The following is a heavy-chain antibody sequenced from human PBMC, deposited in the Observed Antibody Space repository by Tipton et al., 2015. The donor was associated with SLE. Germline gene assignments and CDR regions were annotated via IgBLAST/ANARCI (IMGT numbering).Heavy chain of an antibody. CDR3: VRDTNWAFDY. J-gene: IGHJ4*02. CDR1: GFTFSIHH. V-gene: IGHV3-48*03. CDR2: ISSTSEI. D-gene: IGHD7-27*01. Sequence: GSLRLSCVASGFTFSIHHLNWVRQAPGKGPEWFSYISSTSEIWYADSVKGRFTISRDNAKNSVYLQMHSLRAEDTGIYYCVRDTNWAFDYWGQGTLVAVSS.